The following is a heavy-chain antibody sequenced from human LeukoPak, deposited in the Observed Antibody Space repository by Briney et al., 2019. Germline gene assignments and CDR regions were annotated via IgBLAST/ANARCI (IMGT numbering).Heavy chain of an antibody. Sequence: SETLSLTCTVSGGSISTYYWSWIRQPAGKGLEWIGRVFHSGSTNYNPSLKSRVTMSVDTSNNQFSLKLTSVTAADTAVYYCARREGYNFDYWGQGTLVTVSS. J-gene: IGHJ4*02. D-gene: IGHD5-24*01. CDR3: ARREGYNFDY. CDR2: VFHSGST. CDR1: GGSISTYY. V-gene: IGHV4-4*07.